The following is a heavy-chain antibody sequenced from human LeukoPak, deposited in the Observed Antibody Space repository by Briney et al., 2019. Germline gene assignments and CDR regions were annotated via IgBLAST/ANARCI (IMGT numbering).Heavy chain of an antibody. Sequence: KPSETLSLTCAVYGGSFSDYYWSWIRQPPGKGLEWIGEINHSGSTNYNPSLKSRFTISVDTSKNQFSLKSSSVTAADTAVYYCARGGTSMVTRPVDRWGQGTLVTVSS. J-gene: IGHJ5*02. V-gene: IGHV4-34*01. CDR2: INHSGST. CDR3: ARGGTSMVTRPVDR. D-gene: IGHD5-18*01. CDR1: GGSFSDYY.